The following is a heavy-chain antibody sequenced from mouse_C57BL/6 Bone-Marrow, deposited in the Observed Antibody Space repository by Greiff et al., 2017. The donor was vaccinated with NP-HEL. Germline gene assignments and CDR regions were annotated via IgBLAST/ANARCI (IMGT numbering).Heavy chain of an antibody. J-gene: IGHJ4*01. CDR3: ARSGSSLSYYAMDY. V-gene: IGHV1-64*01. CDR1: GYTFTSYW. Sequence: VQLQQPGAELVKPGASVKLSCKASGYTFTSYWMHWVKQRPGQGLEWIGMIHPNSGSTNYNEKFKSKATLTVDQSSSTAYMQLSSLTSEDSAVYYCARSGSSLSYYAMDYWGQGTSVTVSS. CDR2: IHPNSGST. D-gene: IGHD1-1*01.